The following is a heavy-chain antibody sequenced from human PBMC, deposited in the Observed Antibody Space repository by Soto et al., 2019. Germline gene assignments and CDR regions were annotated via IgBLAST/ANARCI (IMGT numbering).Heavy chain of an antibody. D-gene: IGHD3-16*02. CDR1: GGTFSSYA. J-gene: IGHJ4*02. V-gene: IGHV1-69*13. CDR2: IIPLFGTT. CDR3: ATNNRASYHFDY. Sequence: SVKVSCKAFGGTFSSYAISWVRQAPGQGLEWMGGIIPLFGTTNYAPKFQGRVAITADERTRTAYMDLSSLKSEDTAVYYCATNNRASYHFDYWGQGTLVTVSS.